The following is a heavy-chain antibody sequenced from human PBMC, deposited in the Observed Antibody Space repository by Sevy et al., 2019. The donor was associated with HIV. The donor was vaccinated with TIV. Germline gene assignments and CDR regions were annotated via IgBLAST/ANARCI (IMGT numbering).Heavy chain of an antibody. Sequence: GGSLRLACAASGFTFSSYGMHWVRRAPGKGLEWVAVLWYDGSNKYYADSVKGRFTISRDNSKNTLYLQMNSLRAEDTAVYYCATVGAVWSGYYGMDVWGQGTTVTVSS. CDR1: GFTFSSYG. CDR2: LWYDGSNK. CDR3: ATVGAVWSGYYGMDV. D-gene: IGHD3-10*02. V-gene: IGHV3-33*01. J-gene: IGHJ6*02.